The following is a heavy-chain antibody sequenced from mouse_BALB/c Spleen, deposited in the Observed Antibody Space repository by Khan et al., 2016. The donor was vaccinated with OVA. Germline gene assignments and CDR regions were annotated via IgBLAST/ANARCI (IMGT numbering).Heavy chain of an antibody. Sequence: QVQLKESGPGLVQPSQSLSITCTVSGFSLTSYGVHWVRQSPGKGLEWLGVIWSGGSTDYNAAFISRLSISKDNSKSQVFLKMNSLQADDTARYYCARNDYDYAMDYWGQGTSVTVSS. CDR3: ARNDYDYAMDY. D-gene: IGHD2-4*01. V-gene: IGHV2-4-1*01. CDR1: GFSLTSYG. J-gene: IGHJ4*01. CDR2: IWSGGST.